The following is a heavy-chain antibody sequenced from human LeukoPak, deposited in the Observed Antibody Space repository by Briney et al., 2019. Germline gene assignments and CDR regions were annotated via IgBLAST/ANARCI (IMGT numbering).Heavy chain of an antibody. J-gene: IGHJ4*02. D-gene: IGHD6-13*01. V-gene: IGHV1-58*01. CDR1: GFTFTSSA. CDR3: AAAKSSSWYGTIDY. CDR2: IVVGSGNT. Sequence: ASVKVSCKASGFTFTSSAVQWVRQARGQRLEWIGWIVVGSGNTNYAQKFQERVTITRYMSTSTAYMELSSLRSEDTAVYYCAAAKSSSWYGTIDYWGQGTLVTVSS.